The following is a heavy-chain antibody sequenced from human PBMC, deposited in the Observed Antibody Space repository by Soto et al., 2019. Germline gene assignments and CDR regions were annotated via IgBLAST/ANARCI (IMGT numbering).Heavy chain of an antibody. CDR2: TYYRTRWYY. CDR1: GDSVSSNSAA. J-gene: IGHJ6*03. Sequence: SQTLSLTCVISGDSVSSNSAAWNWIRQSPSRGLEWLGRTYYRTRWYYDYAVSVRSRITVNPDTSKNQFSLQLTSVTPEDTAVFYCAGTTSHYWYYMDVWGKGTTVTVSS. D-gene: IGHD1-7*01. V-gene: IGHV6-1*01. CDR3: AGTTSHYWYYMDV.